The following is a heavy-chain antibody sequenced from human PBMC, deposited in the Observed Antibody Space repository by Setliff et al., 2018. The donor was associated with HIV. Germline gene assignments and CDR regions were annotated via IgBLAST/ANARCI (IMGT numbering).Heavy chain of an antibody. D-gene: IGHD1-26*01. CDR3: ARGGTSWELLEYYFDY. CDR1: GYTFTSYF. CDR2: INPNDGAT. V-gene: IGHV1-46*01. Sequence: GASVKVSCKASGYTFTSYFLHWVRQAPGQGLEWMGIINPNDGATTYAQKFEGRVTMTSDTSTNTVYMELSSLRSEDTAVYYCARGGTSWELLEYYFDYWGQGTLVTVSS. J-gene: IGHJ4*02.